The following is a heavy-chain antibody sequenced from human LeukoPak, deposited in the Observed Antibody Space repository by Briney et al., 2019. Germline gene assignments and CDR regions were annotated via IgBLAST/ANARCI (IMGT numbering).Heavy chain of an antibody. CDR3: AQYWDNLCDP. CDR2: ISHDGSQK. D-gene: IGHD2-15*01. Sequence: PGRSLRLSPAPSRFRPCTHSLYCVRQAPGPGLEWLAVISHDGSQKYYADSVKGRFTISRDNSKSTLFLKMYSLRAEDWETDYCAQYWDNLCDPWGQGTLVTVSS. V-gene: IGHV3-33*03. J-gene: IGHJ5*02. CDR1: RFRPCTHS.